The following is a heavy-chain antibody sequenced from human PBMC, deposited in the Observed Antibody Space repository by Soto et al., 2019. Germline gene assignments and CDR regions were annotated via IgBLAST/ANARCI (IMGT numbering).Heavy chain of an antibody. CDR2: IYYTGST. V-gene: IGHV4-59*11. Sequence: SETLALTCTVSGGAINNHCWSWIRQPPGKGLEWIGYIYYTGSTNYNPSLKSRVTMSVDTSKNQFSLNLTSLTAADTAIHYCARATWYSEYWGQGTLVTVSS. CDR1: GGAINNHC. D-gene: IGHD5-12*01. J-gene: IGHJ4*02. CDR3: ARATWYSEY.